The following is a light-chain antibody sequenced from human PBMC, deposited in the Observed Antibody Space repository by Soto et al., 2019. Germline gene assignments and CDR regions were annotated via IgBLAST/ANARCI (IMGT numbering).Light chain of an antibody. Sequence: QSVLTQPPSVSGAPGQRVTISCTGSSSNIGAGYNVHWYQQLPGTAPKLLIFGNSNRPSGVPDRFSGSKSGTSASLAITGLQAEDGADYSCQSYNSTLGGWVFGGGTNLPVL. CDR2: GNS. J-gene: IGLJ3*02. CDR3: QSYNSTLGGWV. V-gene: IGLV1-40*01. CDR1: SSNIGAGYN.